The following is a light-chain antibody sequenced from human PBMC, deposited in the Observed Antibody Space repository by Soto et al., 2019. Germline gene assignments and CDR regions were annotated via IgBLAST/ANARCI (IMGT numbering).Light chain of an antibody. Sequence: HSALTQPASVSGSPGQSITISCTGTSSDVGGYDYVSWYQQHPGQAPKLMIYDVSNRPSGVSNRFSGSKSGNTASLTISGLQAEDEADYYCTSYTRSSTLWVFGGGTKLTVL. V-gene: IGLV2-14*03. CDR2: DVS. J-gene: IGLJ3*02. CDR1: SSDVGGYDY. CDR3: TSYTRSSTLWV.